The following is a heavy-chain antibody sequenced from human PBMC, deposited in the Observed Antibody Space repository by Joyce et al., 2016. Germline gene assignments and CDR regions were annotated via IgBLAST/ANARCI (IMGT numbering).Heavy chain of an antibody. J-gene: IGHJ3*02. D-gene: IGHD2-2*01. Sequence: QVQLVESGGGVVQPGMSLRLSCSASGFTFSIYGMHWVGQAPGKGLEWVAVISYDGSNKHYRDSVKGRFTISRDNSKNTRYLQMNDLRAEDTAVYYCAKFFMSATPSPNDAFDIWGQGTMVTVSS. V-gene: IGHV3-30*18. CDR2: ISYDGSNK. CDR3: AKFFMSATPSPNDAFDI. CDR1: GFTFSIYG.